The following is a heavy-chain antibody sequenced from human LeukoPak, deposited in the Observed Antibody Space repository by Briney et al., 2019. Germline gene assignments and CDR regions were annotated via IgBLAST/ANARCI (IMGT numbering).Heavy chain of an antibody. CDR3: ATDLGYCSSTSCPK. CDR1: GGTFSSYA. V-gene: IGHV1-69*05. J-gene: IGHJ4*02. D-gene: IGHD2-2*01. Sequence: SAKVSCKASGGTFSSYAISWVRQAPGQGLEWMGGIIPIFGTANYAQKFQGRVTITTDESTSTAYMELSSLRSEDTAVYYCATDLGYCSSTSCPKWGQGTLVTVSS. CDR2: IIPIFGTA.